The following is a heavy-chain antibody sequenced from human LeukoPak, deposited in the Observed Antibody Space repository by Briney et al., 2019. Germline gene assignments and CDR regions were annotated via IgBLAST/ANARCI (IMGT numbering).Heavy chain of an antibody. J-gene: IGHJ3*02. CDR2: IYYSGST. D-gene: IGHD1-14*01. CDR1: GGSISSSSYY. CDR3: AFARNLGI. V-gene: IGHV4-39*01. Sequence: PSETLSLTCTVSGGSISSSSYYWGWIRQPPGKGLEWIGSIYYSGSTYYNPSLKSRVTISVDTSKNQFSLKLSSVTAADTAVYYCAFARNLGIWGQGTMVTVSS.